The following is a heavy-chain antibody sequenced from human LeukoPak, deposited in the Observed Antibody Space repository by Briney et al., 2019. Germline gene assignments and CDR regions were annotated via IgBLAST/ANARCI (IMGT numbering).Heavy chain of an antibody. Sequence: PGGSLRLSCAASGFTFSSYAMSWVRQAPGKGLEWVSAISGSGGSTYYADSVKGRFAISRDNSKNTLYLQMNSLRAEDTAVYYCAKDPVFGGSGSYSIWGQGTLVTVSS. V-gene: IGHV3-23*01. D-gene: IGHD3-10*01. CDR3: AKDPVFGGSGSYSI. J-gene: IGHJ4*02. CDR1: GFTFSSYA. CDR2: ISGSGGST.